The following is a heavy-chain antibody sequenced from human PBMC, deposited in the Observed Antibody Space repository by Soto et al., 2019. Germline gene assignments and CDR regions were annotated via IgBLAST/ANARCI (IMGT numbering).Heavy chain of an antibody. CDR1: GYSLRNYA. Sequence: QVQLVQSGAEVKKPGASVRVSCKASGYSLRNYAFAWVRQAPGQGLEWMAWLSGYNGDTQYAPKFQGRATLTTDTSTNTAYMDLRPLRSDDTAVYFCARVDSPSATRGWFDAWGQGTLVTVSS. J-gene: IGHJ5*02. D-gene: IGHD2-2*01. CDR3: ARVDSPSATRGWFDA. V-gene: IGHV1-18*01. CDR2: LSGYNGDT.